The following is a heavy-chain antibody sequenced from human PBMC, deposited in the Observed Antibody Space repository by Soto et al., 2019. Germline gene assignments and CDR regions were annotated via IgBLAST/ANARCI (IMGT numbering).Heavy chain of an antibody. CDR3: AHRLSIPYYDHRRGSSHDY. J-gene: IGHJ4*02. CDR1: GFSLSTSCVS. D-gene: IGHD3-22*01. V-gene: IGHV2-5*02. Sequence: SGPTLVNPTQTLTLACTFSGFSLSTSCVSVGWIRQPPGKALEWLALIYWDNDEYYSPSLKSRLIITKDTSKNQVVLTMINMDPVDTATYYCAHRLSIPYYDHRRGSSHDYWGQGSPVTGSA. CDR2: IYWDNDE.